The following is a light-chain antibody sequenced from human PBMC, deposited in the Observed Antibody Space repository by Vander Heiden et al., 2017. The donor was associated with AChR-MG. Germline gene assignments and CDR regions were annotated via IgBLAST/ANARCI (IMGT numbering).Light chain of an antibody. CDR3: CSYGGTSTHVL. Sequence: QSALTQPRSVSGSPGPSVTIACTGTSSDVGRFNSVSWYQQHPGRAPELIVCDGSKRPSGVPDRFSGSKSGNTASLTIAGLQTEDEAEYYCCSYGGTSTHVLFGGGTELTVL. J-gene: IGLJ2*01. V-gene: IGLV2-11*01. CDR1: SSDVGRFNS. CDR2: DGS.